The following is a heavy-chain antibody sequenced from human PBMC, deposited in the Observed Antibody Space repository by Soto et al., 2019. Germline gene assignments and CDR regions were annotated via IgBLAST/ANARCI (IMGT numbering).Heavy chain of an antibody. CDR3: ARGVYYDSSGYRNFDY. CDR2: IYYSGST. D-gene: IGHD3-22*01. Sequence: PSETLSLTCTVSCGSISSGGYYWSWIRQHPGKGLEWIGYIYYSGSTYYNPSLKSRVTISVDTSKNQFSLKLSSVTAADTAVYYCARGVYYDSSGYRNFDYWGQGTLVTVSS. J-gene: IGHJ4*02. CDR1: CGSISSGGYY. V-gene: IGHV4-31*03.